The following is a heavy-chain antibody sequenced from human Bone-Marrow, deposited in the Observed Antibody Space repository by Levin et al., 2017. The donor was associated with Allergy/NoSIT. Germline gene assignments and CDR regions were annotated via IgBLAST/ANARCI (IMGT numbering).Heavy chain of an antibody. J-gene: IGHJ3*01. D-gene: IGHD4-17*01. CDR3: VGNDFGDYVANAFDV. Sequence: GSLRLSCAVHGGSFSGYYWSGIRQPPGKGLEWIGEINHSGVTDYNPSLKSRVTILGDTSQSQFSLKLSSVSAADTAAYYCVGNDFGDYVANAFDVWGQGTMVSVSS. V-gene: IGHV4-34*01. CDR1: GGSFSGYY. CDR2: INHSGVT.